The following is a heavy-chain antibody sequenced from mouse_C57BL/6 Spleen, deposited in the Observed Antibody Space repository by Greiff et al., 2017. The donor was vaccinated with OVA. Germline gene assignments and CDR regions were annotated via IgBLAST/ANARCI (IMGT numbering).Heavy chain of an antibody. CDR1: GFNIKDYY. Sequence: EVQWVESGAELVKPGASVKLSCTASGFNIKDYYMRWVKQRTEQGLEWIGRIDPEDGETKYAPKFQGKATITADTSSNTAYLQLSSLTSEDTAVYYCAGAPIYYGDYAWYFDVWGTGTTVTVSS. V-gene: IGHV14-2*01. CDR2: IDPEDGET. CDR3: AGAPIYYGDYAWYFDV. D-gene: IGHD2-13*01. J-gene: IGHJ1*03.